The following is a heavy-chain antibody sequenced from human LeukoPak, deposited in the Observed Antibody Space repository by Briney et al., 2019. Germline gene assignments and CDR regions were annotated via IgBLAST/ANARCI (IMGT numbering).Heavy chain of an antibody. CDR1: GGSISSSSYY. V-gene: IGHV4-39*01. CDR2: IYYSGST. D-gene: IGHD3-22*01. CDR3: ARLTPPPLIGSSGYLSDY. J-gene: IGHJ4*02. Sequence: KPSETLSLTCTVSGGSISSSSYYWGWIRQPPGKGLEWIGRIYYSGSTYYNPSLKSRVTISVDTSKNPFSPKLSSVTAPDTAVYYSARLTPPPLIGSSGYLSDYWGQGTLVTVSS.